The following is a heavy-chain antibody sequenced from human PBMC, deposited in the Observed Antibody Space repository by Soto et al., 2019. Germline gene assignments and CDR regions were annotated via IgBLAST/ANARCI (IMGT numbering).Heavy chain of an antibody. V-gene: IGHV4-61*08. CDR3: AKDRGYYGSGSYSVY. CDR1: GGSVSSGEYH. CDR2: IHHSGNT. D-gene: IGHD3-10*01. J-gene: IGHJ4*02. Sequence: PSETLSLTCTVSGGSVSSGEYHWNWIRQPPGKGLEWIGYIHHSGNTNYNPSLTTRVVMSVDTSKNEFSLKFSLMTAADTAVYYCAKDRGYYGSGSYSVYWGQGTLVTVSS.